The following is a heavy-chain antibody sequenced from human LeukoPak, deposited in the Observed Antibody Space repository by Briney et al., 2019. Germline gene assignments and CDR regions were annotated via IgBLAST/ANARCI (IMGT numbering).Heavy chain of an antibody. CDR3: AKDRMDSGSYYYYYYYMDV. V-gene: IGHV3-23*01. Sequence: GGSLRLSCAASGFTLSSYAMSWVRQAPGKGLEWVSAISGSGGSTYYADSVKGRFTISRDNSKNTLYLQMNSLRAEDTAVYYCAKDRMDSGSYYYYYYYMDVWGKGTTVTVSS. CDR2: ISGSGGST. CDR1: GFTLSSYA. J-gene: IGHJ6*03. D-gene: IGHD1-26*01.